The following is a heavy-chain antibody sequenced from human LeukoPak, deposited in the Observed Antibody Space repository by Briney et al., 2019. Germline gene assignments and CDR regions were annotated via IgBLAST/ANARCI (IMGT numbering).Heavy chain of an antibody. Sequence: ASVKVSCKASGYPFTGYYLHWVRQAPGQGLEWMGWISPDSGGTDYEQKFQGRVTMTRDTSISTAYMELSRLRSDDTAVYYCARTSGYDFGTDFDYWGQGTLVTVSS. V-gene: IGHV1-2*02. D-gene: IGHD5-12*01. CDR2: ISPDSGGT. J-gene: IGHJ4*02. CDR1: GYPFTGYY. CDR3: ARTSGYDFGTDFDY.